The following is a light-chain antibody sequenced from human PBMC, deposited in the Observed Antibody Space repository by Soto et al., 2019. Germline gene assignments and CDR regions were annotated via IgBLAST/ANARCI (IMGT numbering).Light chain of an antibody. Sequence: QSALTQPASVSGSPGQSITIACTGTSSDIGGYNYVSWYQQHPGKAPKLMIYDVTNRPSGVSNRFSGSKSGNTASLTISGLQAEDEADYYCSSHTRSSSLVLFGGGTKVTVL. V-gene: IGLV2-14*03. CDR2: DVT. CDR1: SSDIGGYNY. J-gene: IGLJ2*01. CDR3: SSHTRSSSLVL.